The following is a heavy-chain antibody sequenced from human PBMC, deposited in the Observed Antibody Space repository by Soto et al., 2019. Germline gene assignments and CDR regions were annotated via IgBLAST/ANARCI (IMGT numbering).Heavy chain of an antibody. D-gene: IGHD4-17*01. V-gene: IGHV3-23*01. J-gene: IGHJ3*02. CDR3: AHPRGYGVFDAVDI. CDR2: ISDSGGRT. Sequence: LRLSCAASGFTFSSYGMSWVRQAPGKGLEWVSSISDSGGRTNYADSVKGRFTISRDNSKNTLSLQMSSLRVEDTAVYYCAHPRGYGVFDAVDIWGQGTMVTVSS. CDR1: GFTFSSYG.